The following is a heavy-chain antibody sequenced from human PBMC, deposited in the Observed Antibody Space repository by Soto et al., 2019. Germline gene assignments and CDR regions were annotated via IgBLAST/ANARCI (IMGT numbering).Heavy chain of an antibody. CDR1: GYTFTSYG. CDR3: ARDLVTMIVVVTLDAFDI. V-gene: IGHV1-18*01. D-gene: IGHD3-22*01. Sequence: ASVKVSCKASGYTFTSYGISWVRQAPGQGLEWMGWISAYNGNTNYAQKLQGRVTMTTDTSTSTAYMELRSLRSDDTAVYYCARDLVTMIVVVTLDAFDIWGQGTMVTVSS. CDR2: ISAYNGNT. J-gene: IGHJ3*02.